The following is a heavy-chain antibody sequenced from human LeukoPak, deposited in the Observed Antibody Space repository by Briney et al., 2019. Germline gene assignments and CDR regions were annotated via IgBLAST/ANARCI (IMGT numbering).Heavy chain of an antibody. CDR3: AKDATGFSDFDY. CDR1: VFTFSTYN. J-gene: IGHJ4*02. CDR2: ISGSGGRT. Sequence: GGSLRLSCAASVFTFSTYNMNWVRQAPGKGLEWVSGISGSGGRTYYADSVKGRFTISRDNSKNTLYLQMNNLRADDTAVYYCAKDATGFSDFDYWGQGTLVTVSS. V-gene: IGHV3-23*01. D-gene: IGHD3-9*01.